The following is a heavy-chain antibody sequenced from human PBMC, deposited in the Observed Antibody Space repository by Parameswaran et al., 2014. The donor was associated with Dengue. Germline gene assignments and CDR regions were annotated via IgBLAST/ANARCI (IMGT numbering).Heavy chain of an antibody. D-gene: IGHD3-10*01. CDR2: IVVVSGDT. J-gene: IGHJ5*02. V-gene: IGHV1-58*01. CDR3: AAHLWFGELNWFDP. Sequence: WVRQAPGQRLEWIGWIVVVSGDTNYAQKFQERVTITRDMSTSTAYMELSSLRSEDTAVYYCAAHLWFGELNWFDPWGQGTLVTVSS.